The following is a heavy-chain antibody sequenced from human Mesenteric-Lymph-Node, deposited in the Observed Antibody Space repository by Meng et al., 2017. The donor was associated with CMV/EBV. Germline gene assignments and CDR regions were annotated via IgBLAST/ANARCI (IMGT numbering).Heavy chain of an antibody. CDR2: ISSSSSTI. CDR3: ARVGRREIPGY. J-gene: IGHJ4*02. V-gene: IGHV3-48*04. Sequence: GESLKISCAASGFTFSTYSMNWVRQAPGKGLEWVSYISSSSSTIYYADSVKGRFTISRDNAKNSLYLQMNRLRAEDTAVYYCARVGRREIPGYWGQGTLVTVSS. D-gene: IGHD3-16*01. CDR1: GFTFSTYS.